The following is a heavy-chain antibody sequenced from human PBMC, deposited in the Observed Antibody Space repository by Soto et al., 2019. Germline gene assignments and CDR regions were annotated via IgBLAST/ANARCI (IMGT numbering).Heavy chain of an antibody. V-gene: IGHV3-21*01. J-gene: IGHJ3*02. Sequence: PGGSLRLSCAASGFTFSSYSMNWVRQAPGKGLEWVSSISSSSSYIYYADSVKGRFTISRDNAKNSLYLQMNSLRAEDTAVYYCARGFVVVPAAMVSAFDIWGQGTMVTVSS. CDR1: GFTFSSYS. CDR3: ARGFVVVPAAMVSAFDI. D-gene: IGHD2-2*01. CDR2: ISSSSSYI.